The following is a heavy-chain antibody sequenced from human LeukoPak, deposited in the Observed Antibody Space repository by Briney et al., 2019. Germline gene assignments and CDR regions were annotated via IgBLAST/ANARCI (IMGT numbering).Heavy chain of an antibody. D-gene: IGHD2-2*01. Sequence: GGSLRLSCAASGFTFSDYYMSWIRQAPGKGLEWVSYISSSGNTISYADSVKGRFTISRDNAKNSLYLQMNSLRAEDTAVYYCARGSLGYCSSTSCSFDYWGQGTLVTVSS. CDR3: ARGSLGYCSSTSCSFDY. CDR1: GFTFSDYY. J-gene: IGHJ4*02. V-gene: IGHV3-11*04. CDR2: ISSSGNTI.